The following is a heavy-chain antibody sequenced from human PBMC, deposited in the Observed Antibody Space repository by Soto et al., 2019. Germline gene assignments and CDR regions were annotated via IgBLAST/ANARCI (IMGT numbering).Heavy chain of an antibody. D-gene: IGHD4-17*01. V-gene: IGHV4-4*02. Sequence: SETRSLTYAVSGRSISMSNWWSWVRQPPGKGLEWIGEIYHSGSTNYSPSLKSRVTISVDKSKNQFSLKLSSVTAADTAVYYCARVWTTVTNWFDPWGQGTLVTVSS. CDR3: ARVWTTVTNWFDP. CDR2: IYHSGST. CDR1: GRSISMSNW. J-gene: IGHJ5*02.